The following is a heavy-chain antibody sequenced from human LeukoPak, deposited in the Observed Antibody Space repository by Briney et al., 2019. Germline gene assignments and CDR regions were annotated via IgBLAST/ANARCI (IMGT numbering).Heavy chain of an antibody. CDR1: GFTFDDYA. Sequence: SGGSLRLSCAASGFTFDDYAMHWVRQAPGKGLEWVSGISWNSGSIGYADSVKGRFTISRDNAKNSLYLQMNSLRAEDTAVYYCARGEYGSGSYHIDYWGQGTLVTVSS. V-gene: IGHV3-9*01. D-gene: IGHD3-10*01. CDR2: ISWNSGSI. CDR3: ARGEYGSGSYHIDY. J-gene: IGHJ4*02.